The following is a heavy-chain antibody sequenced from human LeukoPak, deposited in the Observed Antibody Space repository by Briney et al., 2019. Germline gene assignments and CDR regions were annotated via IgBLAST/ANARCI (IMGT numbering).Heavy chain of an antibody. D-gene: IGHD2-15*01. CDR2: IYYSGNT. Sequence: PSQTLSLTCTVSGGSVNSGSYYWSWIRQPPGKGLEWIGYIYYSGNTNYNPSLKSRVTISVDTSKNQFSLRLSSVTAADTAVYHCAREGSGQKGDYWGQGTLVTVSS. CDR1: GGSVNSGSYY. CDR3: AREGSGQKGDY. V-gene: IGHV4-61*01. J-gene: IGHJ4*02.